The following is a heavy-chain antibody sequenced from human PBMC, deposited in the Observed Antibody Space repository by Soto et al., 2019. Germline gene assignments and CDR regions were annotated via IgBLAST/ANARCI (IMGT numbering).Heavy chain of an antibody. V-gene: IGHV4-39*01. CDR1: GGSISSNNYY. D-gene: IGHD3-16*01. Sequence: QLQLQESGPGLVKPSETLSLTCFVSGGSISSNNYYWGWIRQPPGKGLEWIGSMSYSRSTYYNPALTGRVTISVATSKHPFSLTLTLVTAADTAVYYCARHLRPTNRGGGYFDYWGQGPLVTVSS. CDR3: ARHLRPTNRGGGYFDY. CDR2: MSYSRST. J-gene: IGHJ4*02.